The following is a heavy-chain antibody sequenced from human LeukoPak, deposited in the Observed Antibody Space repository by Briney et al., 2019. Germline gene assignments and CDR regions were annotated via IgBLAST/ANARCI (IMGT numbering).Heavy chain of an antibody. CDR2: IYYSGST. CDR3: ARDDSGSYHLDY. CDR1: GGSISSSNW. D-gene: IGHD1-26*01. J-gene: IGHJ4*02. Sequence: SETLSLTCAVSGGSISSSNWWSWVRQPPGKGLEWIGSIYYSGSTYYNPSLKSRVTISVDTSKNQFSLKLSSVTAADTAVYYCARDDSGSYHLDYWGQGTLVTVSS. V-gene: IGHV4-4*02.